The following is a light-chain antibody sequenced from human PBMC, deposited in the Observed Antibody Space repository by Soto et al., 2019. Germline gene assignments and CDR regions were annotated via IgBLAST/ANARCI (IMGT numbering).Light chain of an antibody. J-gene: IGKJ1*01. V-gene: IGKV1-5*01. Sequence: DIQMTQSPSTLSASVGDTVTVTCRASQSVSGWLAWYQQKPGEAPKLLIYDASALLRGVPSRFSGSGSGTKLTLTIASLQPDDFATYYCQQYQTFSGTFGPGTKVEI. CDR2: DAS. CDR1: QSVSGW. CDR3: QQYQTFSGT.